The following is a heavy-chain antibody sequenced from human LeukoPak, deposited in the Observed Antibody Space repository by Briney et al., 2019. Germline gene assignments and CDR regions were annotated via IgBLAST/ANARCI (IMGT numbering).Heavy chain of an antibody. Sequence: PGGSLRLSCAASGFIFSDYYMSWIRQAPGKGLEWVSYISSSGSTIYYADSVKGRFTISRDNAKNSLYLQMNSLRAEDTALYYCARSGAAAGQEFDYWGQGTLVTVSS. CDR3: ARSGAAAGQEFDY. CDR2: ISSSGSTI. V-gene: IGHV3-11*01. D-gene: IGHD6-13*01. J-gene: IGHJ4*02. CDR1: GFIFSDYY.